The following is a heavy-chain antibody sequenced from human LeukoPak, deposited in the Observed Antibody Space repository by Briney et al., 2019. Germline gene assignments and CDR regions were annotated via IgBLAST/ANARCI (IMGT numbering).Heavy chain of an antibody. D-gene: IGHD3-10*01. CDR1: GGSISSYY. J-gene: IGHJ5*02. V-gene: IGHV4-59*12. Sequence: PSETLSLTCTVSGGSISSYYWSWIRQPPGKGLEWIGYIYYSGSTNYNPSLKSRVTISVDTSKNQFSLKLSSVTAADTAVYYCARSTPQMYYYGSGNWFDPWGQGTLVTVSS. CDR2: IYYSGST. CDR3: ARSTPQMYYYGSGNWFDP.